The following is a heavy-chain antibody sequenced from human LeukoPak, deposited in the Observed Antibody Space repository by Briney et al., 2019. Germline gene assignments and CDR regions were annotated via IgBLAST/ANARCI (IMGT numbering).Heavy chain of an antibody. CDR3: ARDLGMEFDY. CDR2: ISSSGSTI. CDR1: GFTVSSNY. Sequence: GGSLRLSCAASGFTVSSNYVSWVRQAPGKGLEWVSYISSSGSTIYYADSVKGRFTISRDNAKNSLYLQMNSLRAEDTAVYYCARDLGMEFDYWGQGTLVTVSS. D-gene: IGHD7-27*01. V-gene: IGHV3-11*04. J-gene: IGHJ4*02.